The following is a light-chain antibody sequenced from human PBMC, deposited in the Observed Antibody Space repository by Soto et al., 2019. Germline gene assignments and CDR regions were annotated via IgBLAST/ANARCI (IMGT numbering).Light chain of an antibody. V-gene: IGLV2-14*01. CDR2: DVS. CDR1: SKDVGGYNY. J-gene: IGLJ1*01. CDR3: SSYTSSSTYV. Sequence: SVLNKPAYVSRADGESITISNNGTSKDVGGYNYVSWYQQHPGKAPKLMIYDVSNRPSGVSNRFSGSKSGNTASLTISVLQAKHEADYYCSSYTSSSTYVVGPRAKFTVL.